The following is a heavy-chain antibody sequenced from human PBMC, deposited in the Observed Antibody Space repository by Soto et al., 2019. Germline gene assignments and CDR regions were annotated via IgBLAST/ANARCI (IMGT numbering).Heavy chain of an antibody. V-gene: IGHV5-51*01. J-gene: IGHJ6*02. CDR1: GYSFTSYW. Sequence: GESLKISCKGSGYSFTSYWIGWVRQMPGKGLEWMGIIYPGDSDTRYSPSFQGQATISADKSISTAYLQWSSLKASDTAMYYCARHGITGTTFYYGMDVWGQGTTVTVSS. CDR3: ARHGITGTTFYYGMDV. CDR2: IYPGDSDT. D-gene: IGHD1-7*01.